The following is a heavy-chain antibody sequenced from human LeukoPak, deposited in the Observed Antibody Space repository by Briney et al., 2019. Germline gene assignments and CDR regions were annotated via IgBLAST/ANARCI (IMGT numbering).Heavy chain of an antibody. CDR1: GGSFSGYY. CDR3: ARARGYLNWFDP. J-gene: IGHJ5*02. D-gene: IGHD5-18*01. V-gene: IGHV4-34*01. Sequence: SETLSLTCAVYGGSFSGYYWSWIRQPPGKGLEWIGEINHSGSTNYNPSLKSRVTISVDTSKNQFSLKLSSVTAAETAVYYCARARGYLNWFDPWGQGTLVTVSS. CDR2: INHSGST.